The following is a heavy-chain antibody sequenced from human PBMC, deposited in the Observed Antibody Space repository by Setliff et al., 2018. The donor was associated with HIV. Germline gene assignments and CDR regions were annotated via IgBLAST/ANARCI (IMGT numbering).Heavy chain of an antibody. Sequence: LSLTCTVSGGSTSNYHWSWIRQPAGKGLEWIGRSYISGSTNYNPSLKSRVTMSVDTSKNQFSLKLSSVTAADTAVYYCARDHSGYDPDAFDIWGQGSMVTVSS. J-gene: IGHJ3*02. V-gene: IGHV4-4*07. CDR1: GGSTSNYH. CDR3: ARDHSGYDPDAFDI. CDR2: SYISGST. D-gene: IGHD5-12*01.